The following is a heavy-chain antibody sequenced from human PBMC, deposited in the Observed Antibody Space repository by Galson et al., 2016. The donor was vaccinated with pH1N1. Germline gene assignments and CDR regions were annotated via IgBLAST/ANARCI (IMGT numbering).Heavy chain of an antibody. J-gene: IGHJ5*02. CDR2: FDPDNMER. Sequence: SVKVSCKVSGYTLTDLSFHWVRQAPGKGLEWMGGFDPDNMERLYAQTFQGRVTMTEDTSTNTAYMELSSLRSEDTAIYYCTIRRWGDSGWDRVGFDHWGQGILVTVSS. CDR3: TIRRWGDSGWDRVGFDH. V-gene: IGHV1-24*01. D-gene: IGHD5-12*01. CDR1: GYTLTDLS.